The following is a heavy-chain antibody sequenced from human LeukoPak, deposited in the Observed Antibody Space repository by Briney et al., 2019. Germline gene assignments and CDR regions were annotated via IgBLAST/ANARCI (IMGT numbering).Heavy chain of an antibody. D-gene: IGHD3-10*01. CDR3: AGTMVRGPFDY. V-gene: IGHV4-39*01. Sequence: SETLSLTCTVSGGSISSSSFYWGWIRQPPGKGLEWIGIIYYSVSTYYNPSLKSRVTISVDTSKNQFSLKLSSVTAADTAVYYCAGTMVRGPFDYWGQGTLVTVSS. CDR1: GGSISSSSFY. CDR2: IYYSVST. J-gene: IGHJ4*02.